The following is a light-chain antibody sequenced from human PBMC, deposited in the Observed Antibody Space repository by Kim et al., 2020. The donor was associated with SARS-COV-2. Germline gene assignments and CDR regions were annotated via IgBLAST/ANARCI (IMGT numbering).Light chain of an antibody. CDR3: QVWDNIINRMQ. CDR1: NIGSKS. CDR2: YDS. J-gene: IGLJ2*01. V-gene: IGLV3-21*04. Sequence: APGETARITWATNNIGSKSVHWYQQKPGQAPLMVISYDSARPSGIPERFSGSNSGNTATLTISRVEAGDEADYYCQVWDNIINRMQLGGGTQLTVL.